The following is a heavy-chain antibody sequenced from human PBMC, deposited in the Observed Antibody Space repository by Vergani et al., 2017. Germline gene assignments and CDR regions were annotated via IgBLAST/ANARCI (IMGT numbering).Heavy chain of an antibody. Sequence: QVQLQESGPELVKPSQTLSLTCTVSGGSISSGNYYWSWIRQPAGKGLEWNGRIYTSGSTNYNPSLKSRVTISVDTSKNQFSLKLSSVTDADTAVYYCARGGADYYDSSGWYYWGQGTLVTVSS. V-gene: IGHV4-61*02. CDR3: ARGGADYYDSSGWYY. D-gene: IGHD3-22*01. CDR1: GGSISSGNYY. CDR2: IYTSGST. J-gene: IGHJ4*02.